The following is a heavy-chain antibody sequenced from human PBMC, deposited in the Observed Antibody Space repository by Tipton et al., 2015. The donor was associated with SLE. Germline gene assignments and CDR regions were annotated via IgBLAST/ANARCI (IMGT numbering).Heavy chain of an antibody. D-gene: IGHD1-7*01. Sequence: GSLRLSCEVSGFTLNIYYMNWVRQSPGKGLEWVASINKGGDIVNYADSVRGRFTISKDSAKNSVFLQMDNLRLEDTAVYYCARGREGTTGGDYWGQGTLVTVSS. CDR1: GFTLNIYY. V-gene: IGHV3-21*01. J-gene: IGHJ4*02. CDR3: ARGREGTTGGDY. CDR2: INKGGDIV.